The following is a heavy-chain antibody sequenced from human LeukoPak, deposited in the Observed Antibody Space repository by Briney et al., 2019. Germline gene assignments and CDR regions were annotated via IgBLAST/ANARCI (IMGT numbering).Heavy chain of an antibody. J-gene: IGHJ4*02. Sequence: PSETLSLTCTVSGGSISSSSYYWGWIRQPPGKGLEWIGSIYYSGSTYYNPSLKSRVTISVDTSKNQFSLKLSSVTAADTAVYYCARQVSYSSSWYTPNMDFDYWGQGTLVTVSS. CDR3: ARQVSYSSSWYTPNMDFDY. V-gene: IGHV4-39*01. D-gene: IGHD6-13*01. CDR2: IYYSGST. CDR1: GGSISSSSYY.